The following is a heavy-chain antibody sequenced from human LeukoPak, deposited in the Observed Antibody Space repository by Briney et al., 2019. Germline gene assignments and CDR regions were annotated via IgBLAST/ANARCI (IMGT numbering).Heavy chain of an antibody. J-gene: IGHJ4*02. Sequence: SETLSLTCTVSGGSISSYYWSWIRQPPGKGLEWIGYIYYSGSTNYNPSLKSRVTISVDTSKNQFSLKLSSVTAADTAVYYCARAFLVGYSPEEYFFDYWGQGTLVTVSS. CDR1: GGSISSYY. V-gene: IGHV4-59*01. CDR3: ARAFLVGYSPEEYFFDY. CDR2: IYYSGST. D-gene: IGHD2-15*01.